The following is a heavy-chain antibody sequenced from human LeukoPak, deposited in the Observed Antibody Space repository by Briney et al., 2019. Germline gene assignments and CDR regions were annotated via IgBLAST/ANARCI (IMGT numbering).Heavy chain of an antibody. CDR2: IKQDGSEK. J-gene: IGHJ4*02. CDR1: GFTFSSYW. CDR3: ARELGYSGYDFGGFDY. Sequence: GGSLRLSCAASGFTFSSYWVSWVRQAPGKGLEWVANIKQDGSEKYYVDSVKGRFTISRDNAKNSLYLQMNSLRAEDTAVYYCARELGYSGYDFGGFDYWGQGTLVTVSS. V-gene: IGHV3-7*01. D-gene: IGHD5-12*01.